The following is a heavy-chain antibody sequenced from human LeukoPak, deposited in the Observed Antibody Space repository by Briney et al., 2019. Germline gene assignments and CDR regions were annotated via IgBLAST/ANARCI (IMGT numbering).Heavy chain of an antibody. CDR3: AKMGGSGDWFDP. Sequence: SVKVSCKASGGTFSSYAISWVRQAPGQGLEWMGGIIPIFGTANYAQKFQGRVTITADESTSTAYMEVSSLRSEDTAVYYCAKMGGSGDWFDPWGQGTLVTVSS. CDR2: IIPIFGTA. V-gene: IGHV1-69*13. CDR1: GGTFSSYA. D-gene: IGHD3-10*01. J-gene: IGHJ5*02.